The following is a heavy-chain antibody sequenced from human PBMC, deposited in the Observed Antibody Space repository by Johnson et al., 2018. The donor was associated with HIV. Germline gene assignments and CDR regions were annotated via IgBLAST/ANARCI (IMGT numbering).Heavy chain of an antibody. V-gene: IGHV3-66*01. CDR1: GFTVSGNY. J-gene: IGHJ3*02. CDR3: AKDVCNYWPDAFDI. Sequence: VQLVESGGGLVQPGGSLRLSCVASGFTVSGNYMSWVRQAPGKGLEWVSVMYSGGSTYYADSVKGRFTFSRDNSKNTLYLQMNSLRAEDTALYYCAKDVCNYWPDAFDIWGQGTMVTVSS. D-gene: IGHD2-8*02. CDR2: MYSGGST.